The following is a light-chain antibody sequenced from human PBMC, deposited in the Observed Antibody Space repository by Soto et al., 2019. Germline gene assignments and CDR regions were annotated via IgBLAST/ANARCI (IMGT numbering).Light chain of an antibody. CDR3: AAWDDSLNGWV. J-gene: IGLJ3*02. Sequence: QSVLTQPPSASGTPGQRVTISCSGSSSNIGSNTVNWYQQLPGKAPKLLIYSNNQRPSGVTDRFSGSKSGTSASLAISGLQSDDEADYYCAAWDDSLNGWVFGGGTKVTVL. V-gene: IGLV1-44*01. CDR1: SSNIGSNT. CDR2: SNN.